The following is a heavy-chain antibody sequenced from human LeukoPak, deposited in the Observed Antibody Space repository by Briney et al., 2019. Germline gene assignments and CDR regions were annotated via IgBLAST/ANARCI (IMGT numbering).Heavy chain of an antibody. CDR1: GFTFSSYG. J-gene: IGHJ4*02. CDR2: ISYDGSNK. V-gene: IGHV3-30*03. Sequence: PGRSLRLSCAASGFTFSSYGMHWVRQAPGKGLEWVAVISYDGSNKYYADSVKGRFTISRDNPKNTLYLQMNSLRAEDTAVYYCARGPSAYPKCFDYWGQGTLVTVSS. CDR3: ARGPSAYPKCFDY. D-gene: IGHD5-12*01.